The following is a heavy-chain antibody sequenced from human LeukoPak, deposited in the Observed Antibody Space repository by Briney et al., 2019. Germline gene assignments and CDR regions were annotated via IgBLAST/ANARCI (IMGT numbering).Heavy chain of an antibody. CDR1: GYTFTSYD. J-gene: IGHJ4*02. D-gene: IGHD2-2*01. Sequence: GASVKVSCKASGYTFTSYDINWVRQATGQGLEWMGWMNPNSGNTGYAQKFQGRVTMTRNTSISTAYMELSSLRSEDTAVYYCASGATALPGIDYWGQGTLVTVSS. CDR2: MNPNSGNT. V-gene: IGHV1-8*01. CDR3: ASGATALPGIDY.